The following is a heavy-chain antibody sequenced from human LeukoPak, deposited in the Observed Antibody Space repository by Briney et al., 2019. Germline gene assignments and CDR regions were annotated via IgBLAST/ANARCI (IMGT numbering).Heavy chain of an antibody. J-gene: IGHJ4*02. D-gene: IGHD4-17*01. CDR2: IYFSGTT. CDR3: ATPTGPYGEYDY. CDR1: AGSIISITTG. Sequence: SQTPSPTWTLSAGSIISITTGAGSIRQPPGNGLEWIGSIYFSGTTYYNPSLRSRIPISVDTYKTQFSLKLSSVTAADTAVYYCATPTGPYGEYDYWGQGTVVTVSS. V-gene: IGHV4-39*05.